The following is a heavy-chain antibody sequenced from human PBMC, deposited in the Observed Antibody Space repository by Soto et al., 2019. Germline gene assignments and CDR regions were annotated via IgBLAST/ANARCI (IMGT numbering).Heavy chain of an antibody. V-gene: IGHV4-39*01. J-gene: IGHJ4*02. CDR2: IYYSGST. D-gene: IGHD4-17*01. CDR1: GVSISSSSYY. CDR3: ARIDYGDYYFDY. Sequence: SETLSLTCTVSGVSISSSSYYWGWIRQPPGKGLEWIGSIYYSGSTYYNPSLKIRVTISVDTSKNQFSLKLSSVTAADTAVYYCARIDYGDYYFDYWGQGTLVTVSS.